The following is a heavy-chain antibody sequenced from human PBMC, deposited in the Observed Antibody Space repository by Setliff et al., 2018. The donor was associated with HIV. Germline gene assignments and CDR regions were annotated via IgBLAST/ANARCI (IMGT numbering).Heavy chain of an antibody. Sequence: SETLSLTRAVSGGSFSGYYWSWIRQPPGKGLEWIGEINQSGGINYNPSLKSRVTISIDTFKNQFSMKLYSVTAADTAVYYCATASGYDLFMGAFDIWGQGTMVTVSS. CDR3: ATASGYDLFMGAFDI. CDR2: INQSGGI. D-gene: IGHD5-12*01. J-gene: IGHJ3*02. CDR1: GGSFSGYY. V-gene: IGHV4-34*01.